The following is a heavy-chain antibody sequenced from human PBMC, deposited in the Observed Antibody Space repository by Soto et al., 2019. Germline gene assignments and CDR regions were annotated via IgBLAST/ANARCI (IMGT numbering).Heavy chain of an antibody. J-gene: IGHJ6*02. Sequence: EVQLLESGGGLVQPGGSRRLSCAASGFTFTSYAMSWFRQVPGKGLEWFSTMSGSGGSTYLADSVKGRFTISRDNSKNTLYLQMNSLRAEDTAVYSCARVWERTVTTRNYFYGMDVWGQGTTVTVSS. CDR3: ARVWERTVTTRNYFYGMDV. V-gene: IGHV3-23*01. CDR1: GFTFTSYA. D-gene: IGHD4-17*01. CDR2: MSGSGGST.